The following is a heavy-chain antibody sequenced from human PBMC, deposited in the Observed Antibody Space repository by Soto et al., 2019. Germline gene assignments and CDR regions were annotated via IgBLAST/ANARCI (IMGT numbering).Heavy chain of an antibody. Sequence: GASVKVSCKASGYTFIGYYIHWVRQAPGQGLEWMGWINPNSGGTNYAQRFQGWVTMTRDRSISTAYMELSRLKSDDTAVYYCARVWGGLAVLGYYSMEVCGQRKTVTVSS. CDR3: ARVWGGLAVLGYYSMEV. CDR2: INPNSGGT. J-gene: IGHJ6*02. CDR1: GYTFIGYY. D-gene: IGHD3-16*01. V-gene: IGHV1-2*04.